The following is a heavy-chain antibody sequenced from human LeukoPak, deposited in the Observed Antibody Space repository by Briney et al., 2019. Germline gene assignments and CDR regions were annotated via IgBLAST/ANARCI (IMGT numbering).Heavy chain of an antibody. V-gene: IGHV1-18*01. CDR2: ISAYNGDT. D-gene: IGHD6-19*01. CDR1: GYTFTNSG. J-gene: IGHJ4*02. Sequence: ASVKVSCKASGYTFTNSGISWVRQAPGQGLEWMGWISAYNGDTNYAQNLQGRVTMTTDTPTGTAHMELRSLRSDDTAVYYCARGTVSGGSPFDYWGQRTLVTVSS. CDR3: ARGTVSGGSPFDY.